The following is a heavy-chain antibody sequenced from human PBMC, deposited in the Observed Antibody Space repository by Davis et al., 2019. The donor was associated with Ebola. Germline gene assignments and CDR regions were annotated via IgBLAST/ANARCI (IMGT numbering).Heavy chain of an antibody. CDR1: GFTFSNYG. V-gene: IGHV3-30*03. J-gene: IGHJ4*02. CDR2: ISYDGSHK. CDR3: ATDGSYWHPDY. D-gene: IGHD1-26*01. Sequence: GESLKISCAASGFTFSNYGIHWVRQAPGKGLEWVAVISYDGSHKYYADSVKGRFAISRDNSKNTLYLQMNSLRAEDTAVYYCATDGSYWHPDYWGQGTLVTVSS.